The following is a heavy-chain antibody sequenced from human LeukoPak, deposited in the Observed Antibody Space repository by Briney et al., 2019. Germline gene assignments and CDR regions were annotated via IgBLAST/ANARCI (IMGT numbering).Heavy chain of an antibody. CDR1: GFTFSSYA. CDR3: AKPNLLGYCSSTSCYPPWGAFDI. V-gene: IGHV3-23*01. CDR2: ISGSGGST. J-gene: IGHJ4*02. Sequence: GGSLRLSCAASGFTFSSYAMSWVRQAPGKGLEWVSAISGSGGSTYYADSVKGRFTISRDNSKNTLYLQMNSLGAEDTAVYYCAKPNLLGYCSSTSCYPPWGAFDIWGQGTLVTVSS. D-gene: IGHD2-2*01.